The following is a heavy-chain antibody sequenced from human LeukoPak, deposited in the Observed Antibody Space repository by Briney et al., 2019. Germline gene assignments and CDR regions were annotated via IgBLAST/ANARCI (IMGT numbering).Heavy chain of an antibody. CDR3: ARRSVGGGERFDY. V-gene: IGHV4-61*01. CDR1: GGSVSSGSYY. CDR2: VYYSGNT. Sequence: SETLSLTCTVSGGSVSSGSYYWTWIRQPPGNGLEWIGYVYYSGNTNYSPSLKSRVTISVDTSKNQFSLKLTSVTAADTAVYYCARRSVGGGERFDYWGQGTLVTVSS. J-gene: IGHJ4*02. D-gene: IGHD3-16*01.